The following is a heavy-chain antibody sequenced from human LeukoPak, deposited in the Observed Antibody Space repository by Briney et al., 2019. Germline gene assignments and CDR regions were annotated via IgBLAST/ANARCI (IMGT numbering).Heavy chain of an antibody. D-gene: IGHD1-14*01. Sequence: PGGSLRLSCAASGFTFSIYWMHWVRQVPGKGLVWVSRINPGGSSTAYADSVKGRFTISRDNAENTLYLQMDSLRAEDTAVYYCARSNQADDYWGQGTLVTVAS. CDR1: GFTFSIYW. CDR2: INPGGSST. V-gene: IGHV3-74*01. J-gene: IGHJ4*02. CDR3: ARSNQADDY.